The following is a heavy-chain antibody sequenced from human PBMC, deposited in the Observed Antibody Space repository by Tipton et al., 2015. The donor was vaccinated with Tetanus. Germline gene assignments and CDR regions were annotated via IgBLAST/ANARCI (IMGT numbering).Heavy chain of an antibody. CDR1: NGSISSGGYY. CDR2: LYHTGVT. CDR3: ARPEASGRARGFDI. J-gene: IGHJ3*02. Sequence: TLSLTCSVSNGSISSGGYYWSWIRQYPGKGLEWIGLLYHTGVTYYNPSLQSRVAISVDTSKNLFSLTSVTASDTAVYYCARPEASGRARGFDIWGQGTKVTVSP. D-gene: IGHD3-10*01. V-gene: IGHV4-31*03.